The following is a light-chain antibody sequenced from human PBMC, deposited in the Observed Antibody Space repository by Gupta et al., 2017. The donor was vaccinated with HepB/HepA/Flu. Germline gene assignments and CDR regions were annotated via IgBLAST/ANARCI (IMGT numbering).Light chain of an antibody. Sequence: QSALTQPAPVSGSPGQSLTISCTGTSSDVGGYNYVSWYQQHPGKAPKLMIYDVSNRPSGVSNRFSGSKSGNTASLTISGLQAEDEADYYCSSYTSSSTLIFGGGTKLTVL. CDR2: DVS. CDR3: SSYTSSSTLI. V-gene: IGLV2-14*01. J-gene: IGLJ2*01. CDR1: SSDVGGYNY.